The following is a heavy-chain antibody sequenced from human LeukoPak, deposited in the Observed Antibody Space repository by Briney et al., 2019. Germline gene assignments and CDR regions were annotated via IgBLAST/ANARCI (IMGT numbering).Heavy chain of an antibody. CDR3: ARDQGYSPAAPGGYYFDY. J-gene: IGHJ4*02. V-gene: IGHV3-48*04. Sequence: PGGSLRLSCAASGFIFSNYGMNWVRQAPGKGLEWVSYISSSGSTIYYADSVKGRFTISRDNAKNSLYLQMNSLRAEDTAVYYCARDQGYSPAAPGGYYFDYWGQGTLVTVSS. CDR2: ISSSGSTI. CDR1: GFIFSNYG. D-gene: IGHD6-13*01.